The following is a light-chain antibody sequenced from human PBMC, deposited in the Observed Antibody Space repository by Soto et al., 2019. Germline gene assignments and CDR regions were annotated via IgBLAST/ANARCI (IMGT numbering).Light chain of an antibody. CDR3: RSYAGCHIHYI. CDR1: SSDVGGYNY. Sequence: QSVLTQPRSVSGSPGQSVTVSCTGTSSDVGGYNYVSWYRQYPGEAPKLLIYDVTERLSGVPDRFSGSKSGNTASLTISGLQAEDEADYYCRSYAGCHIHYIIGTGTKVTVL. V-gene: IGLV2-11*01. CDR2: DVT. J-gene: IGLJ1*01.